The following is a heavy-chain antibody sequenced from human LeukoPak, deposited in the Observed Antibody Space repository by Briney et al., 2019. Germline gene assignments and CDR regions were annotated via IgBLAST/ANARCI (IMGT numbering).Heavy chain of an antibody. V-gene: IGHV1-8*03. Sequence: GASVKVSCKASGYTFTSYDINWVRQATGQGLEWMGWMNPNSGNTGYAQKFQGRVTITRNTSISTAYMELSSLRSEDTAVYYCARVGTYYDFWSGYSSSDAFDIWGQGTMVTVSS. CDR2: MNPNSGNT. CDR1: GYTFTSYD. CDR3: ARVGTYYDFWSGYSSSDAFDI. D-gene: IGHD3-3*01. J-gene: IGHJ3*02.